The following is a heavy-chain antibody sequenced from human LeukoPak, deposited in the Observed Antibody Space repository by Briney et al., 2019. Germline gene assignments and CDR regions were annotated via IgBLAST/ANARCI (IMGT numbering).Heavy chain of an antibody. CDR2: ISWNSGSI. J-gene: IGHJ4*02. V-gene: IGHV3-9*01. CDR3: AKDRDHTVTTNYFDY. CDR1: GFTFDDYA. D-gene: IGHD4-17*01. Sequence: PGRSLRLSCAASGFTFDDYAMHWVRQAPGKGLEWVSGISWNSGSIGYADSVKGRFTISRDNAKNSLYLQMNSLRAEDTALYYCAKDRDHTVTTNYFDYWGQGTVVAVSS.